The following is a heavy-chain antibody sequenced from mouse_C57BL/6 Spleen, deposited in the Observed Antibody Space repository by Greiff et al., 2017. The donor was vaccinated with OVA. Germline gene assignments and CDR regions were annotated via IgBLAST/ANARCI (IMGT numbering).Heavy chain of an antibody. J-gene: IGHJ1*03. CDR3: ARAVYYGSSPYWYFDV. D-gene: IGHD1-1*01. V-gene: IGHV1-22*01. CDR2: INPNNGGT. CDR1: GYTFTDYN. Sequence: EVQLQQSGPELVKPGASVKISCKASGYTFTDYNMHWVKQSHGKSLEWIGYINPNNGGTSYNQKFKGKATLTVNKSSSTAYMELRSLTSEDSAVYYCARAVYYGSSPYWYFDVWGTGTTVTVSS.